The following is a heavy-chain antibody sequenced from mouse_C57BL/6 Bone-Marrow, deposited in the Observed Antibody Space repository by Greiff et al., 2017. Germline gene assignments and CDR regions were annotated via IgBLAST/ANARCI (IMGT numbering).Heavy chain of an antibody. CDR1: GYTFTGYE. D-gene: IGHD2-5*01. V-gene: IGHV1-15*01. CDR2: IDPETGGT. Sequence: VQLQQSGAELVRPGASVTLSCKASGYTFTGYEMHWVKQTPVHGLEWIGAIDPETGGTAYNQKFKGKAILTADKSSSTTYMELRSLTSEDSAFYYCTRPTVVSNDDDWGPGTTVTVSS. J-gene: IGHJ1*01. CDR3: TRPTVVSNDDD.